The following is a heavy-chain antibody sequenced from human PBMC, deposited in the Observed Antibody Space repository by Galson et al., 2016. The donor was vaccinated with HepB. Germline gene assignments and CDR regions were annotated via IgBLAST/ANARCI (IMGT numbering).Heavy chain of an antibody. D-gene: IGHD2-15*01. Sequence: SLRLSCAASGFTFSSFGMYWVRQAPGKGLEWVAVIWYDGSNKYYADSVKGRFTISRDNAKNTLYLQMNSLRAEDTAVYYCARPGYCSGSSCYVPFDIWGQGTMATVSS. CDR1: GFTFSSFG. CDR2: IWYDGSNK. V-gene: IGHV3-33*01. J-gene: IGHJ3*02. CDR3: ARPGYCSGSSCYVPFDI.